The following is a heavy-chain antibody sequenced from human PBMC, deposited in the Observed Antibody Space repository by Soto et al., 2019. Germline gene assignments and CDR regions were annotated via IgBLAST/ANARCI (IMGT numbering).Heavy chain of an antibody. J-gene: IGHJ4*02. Sequence: QVQLVESGGGVVQPGRSLRLSCAASGFTFSSYGMHWFRQAPGKVLEWVAVISYDGSNKYYADSVKGRFTISRDNSKNTLYMQMNSLRAEDTAVYYCAKVGGSYRSFDYWGQGTLVTVSS. V-gene: IGHV3-30*18. CDR2: ISYDGSNK. CDR3: AKVGGSYRSFDY. CDR1: GFTFSSYG. D-gene: IGHD3-16*02.